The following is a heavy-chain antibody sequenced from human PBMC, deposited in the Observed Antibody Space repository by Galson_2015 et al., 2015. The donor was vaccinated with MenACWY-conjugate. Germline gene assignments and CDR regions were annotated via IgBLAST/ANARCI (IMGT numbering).Heavy chain of an antibody. CDR3: ARASLGYGNDFFDL. V-gene: IGHV1-3*01. CDR1: GYTFATYA. Sequence: SVKVSCKASGYTFATYAIHWLRQAPGQRLEYLGWINAGNGNTRRAQKLQGRVTITRDTSANTAYMELSSLRSEDTAEYYCARASLGYGNDFFDLWGPGTLVIVSS. CDR2: INAGNGNT. D-gene: IGHD5-18*01. J-gene: IGHJ4*02.